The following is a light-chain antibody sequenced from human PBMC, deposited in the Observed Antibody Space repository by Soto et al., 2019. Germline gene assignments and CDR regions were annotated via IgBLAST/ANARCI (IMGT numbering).Light chain of an antibody. CDR2: DAY. CDR1: QTFRGL. CDR3: QQRHMWPIT. V-gene: IGKV3-11*01. J-gene: IGKJ5*01. Sequence: EVVLTQSPVTLSLSPVERATLSCRASQTFRGLLAWYQQKPGQAPRLLIYDAYNRATGIPHRFSGSGSGTDFTLTISSLEPEDSAVYYCQQRHMWPITFGQGTRLEIK.